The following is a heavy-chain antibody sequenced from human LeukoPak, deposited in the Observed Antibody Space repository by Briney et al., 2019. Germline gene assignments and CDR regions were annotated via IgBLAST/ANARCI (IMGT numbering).Heavy chain of an antibody. Sequence: ASVKVSCKASGYTFTSYYMHWVRQAPGQGLEWMGLINPSGGSTSYAQKFQGRVTMTRDMSTSTVYMELSSLRSEDTAVYYCAREYGIGLRSDAFDIWGQGTMVTVSS. J-gene: IGHJ3*02. D-gene: IGHD2-8*01. V-gene: IGHV1-46*01. CDR2: INPSGGST. CDR3: AREYGIGLRSDAFDI. CDR1: GYTFTSYY.